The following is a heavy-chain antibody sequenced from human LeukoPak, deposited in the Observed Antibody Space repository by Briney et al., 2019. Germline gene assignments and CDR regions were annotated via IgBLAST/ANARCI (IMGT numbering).Heavy chain of an antibody. Sequence: GGSLRLSCAASGFTFSSDAMSWVRQAPGKGLEWVSAISGSGGSTYFADSVKGRFTISRDNSKNTPYLQMNSLRAEDAAVYYCAKRRGLELLYYYYMDVWGKGTTVTVSS. V-gene: IGHV3-23*01. CDR3: AKRRGLELLYYYYMDV. D-gene: IGHD1-7*01. J-gene: IGHJ6*03. CDR2: ISGSGGST. CDR1: GFTFSSDA.